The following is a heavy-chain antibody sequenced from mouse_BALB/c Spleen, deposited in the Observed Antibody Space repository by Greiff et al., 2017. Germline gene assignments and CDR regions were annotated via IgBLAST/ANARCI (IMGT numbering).Heavy chain of an antibody. V-gene: IGHV1S29*02. CDR2: IYPYNGGT. Sequence: EGQLQQSGPELVKPGASVKISCKASGYTFTDYNMHWVKQSHGKSLEWIGYIYPYNGGTGYNQKFKSKATLTVDNSSSTAYMELRSLTSEDSAVYYCARKAYGYDGFAYWGQGTLVTVSA. D-gene: IGHD2-2*01. CDR1: GYTFTDYN. J-gene: IGHJ3*01. CDR3: ARKAYGYDGFAY.